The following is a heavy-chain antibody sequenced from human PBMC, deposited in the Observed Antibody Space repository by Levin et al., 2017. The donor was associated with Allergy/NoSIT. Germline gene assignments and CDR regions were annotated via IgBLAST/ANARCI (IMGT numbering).Heavy chain of an antibody. V-gene: IGHV3-11*01. CDR1: GFTFSDYY. D-gene: IGHD6-13*01. CDR2: ISSSGSTI. J-gene: IGHJ4*02. Sequence: LSLTCAASGFTFSDYYMSWIRQAPGKGLEWVSYISSSGSTIYYADSVKGRFTISRDNAKNSLYLQMNSLRAEDTAVYYCARFKKGSWYGKFSYFDYWGQGTLVTVSS. CDR3: ARFKKGSWYGKFSYFDY.